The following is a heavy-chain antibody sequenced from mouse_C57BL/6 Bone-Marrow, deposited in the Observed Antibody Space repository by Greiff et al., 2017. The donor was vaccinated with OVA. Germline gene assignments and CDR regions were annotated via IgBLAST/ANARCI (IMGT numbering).Heavy chain of an antibody. CDR3: ARLDD. V-gene: IGHV1-7*01. CDR1: GYTFTSYW. Sequence: VQLQQPGAELVKPGASVKLSCKASGYTFTSYWMHWVKQRPGQGLEWIGYINPSSGYTKYNQKFKVKATLTADKSSSTAYMQLSSLTYEDSAVYYCARLDDWGKGTSVTVSS. CDR2: INPSSGYT. J-gene: IGHJ4*01.